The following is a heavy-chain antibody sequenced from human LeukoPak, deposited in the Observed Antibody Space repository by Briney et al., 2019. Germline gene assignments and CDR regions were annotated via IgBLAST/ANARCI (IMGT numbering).Heavy chain of an antibody. CDR3: TTDRYYYDSSGYYSTYYFDY. CDR1: GFTFSNAW. V-gene: IGHV3-15*01. D-gene: IGHD3-22*01. CDR2: IKSKTDGGTT. Sequence: GGSLRLSCAASGFTFSNAWMSWVRQAPGKGLEWVGRIKSKTDGGTTDYAAPVKGRFTISRDDSKNTPYLQVNSLKTEDTAVYYCTTDRYYYDSSGYYSTYYFDYWGQGTLVTVSS. J-gene: IGHJ4*02.